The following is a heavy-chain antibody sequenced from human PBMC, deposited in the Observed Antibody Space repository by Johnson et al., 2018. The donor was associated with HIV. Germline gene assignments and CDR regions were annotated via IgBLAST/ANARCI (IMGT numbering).Heavy chain of an antibody. Sequence: EQLVESGGGLVQPGGSLRLSCAASGFTFSSYDMHWVRQATGKGLEWVSAIGTAGDTYYPGSVKGRFTISRENAKNSLYLQMNSLRVEDTAIYYCARACRDGYTCDVYDIWGQGTLVTVSS. CDR3: ARACRDGYTCDVYDI. CDR2: IGTAGDT. V-gene: IGHV3-13*01. J-gene: IGHJ3*02. CDR1: GFTFSSYD. D-gene: IGHD5-24*01.